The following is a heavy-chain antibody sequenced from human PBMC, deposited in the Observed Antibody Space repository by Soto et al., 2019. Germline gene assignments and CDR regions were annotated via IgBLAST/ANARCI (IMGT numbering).Heavy chain of an antibody. D-gene: IGHD4-17*01. CDR3: ARSSQSAVNTFDY. CDR1: GGSISSSSYY. CDR2: IYYSGST. Sequence: SETLSLTCTVSGGSISSSSYYWGWIRQPPGKGLEWIGSIYYSGSTYYNPSLKSRVTISVDTSKNQFSLKLSSVTAADTAVYYCARSSQSAVNTFDYWGEGTLVTVS. V-gene: IGHV4-39*01. J-gene: IGHJ4*02.